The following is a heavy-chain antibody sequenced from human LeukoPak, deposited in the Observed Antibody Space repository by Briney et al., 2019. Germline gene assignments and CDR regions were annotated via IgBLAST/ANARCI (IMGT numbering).Heavy chain of an antibody. CDR3: ARDQVGYYDSSGYYYDY. CDR2: ISDGSST. D-gene: IGHD3-22*01. J-gene: IGHJ4*02. V-gene: IGHV3-74*01. CDR1: GFTFSSYW. Sequence: PGGSLRLSCAASGFTFSSYWMHWVRQAPGKGLVWVSRISDGSSTSYADSVKGRFTISRDNAKNTLYLQMNSLRAEDTAVYYCARDQVGYYDSSGYYYDYWGQGTLVTVSS.